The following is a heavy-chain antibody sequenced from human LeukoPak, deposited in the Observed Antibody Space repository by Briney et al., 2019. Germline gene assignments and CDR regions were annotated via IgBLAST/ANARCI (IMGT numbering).Heavy chain of an antibody. CDR1: GGSVSSSGYY. CDR3: ASGSRASIPHRIAAAGTNYYYGMDV. D-gene: IGHD6-13*01. Sequence: SETPSLTCTVSGGSVSSSGYYWGWIRQAPGKGLEWIGSIYYSGSTYYDPSLKSRVTISVDTSKNQFSLKLRSVTAADTAVYYCASGSRASIPHRIAAAGTNYYYGMDVWGQGTTVTVSS. J-gene: IGHJ6*02. CDR2: IYYSGST. V-gene: IGHV4-39*01.